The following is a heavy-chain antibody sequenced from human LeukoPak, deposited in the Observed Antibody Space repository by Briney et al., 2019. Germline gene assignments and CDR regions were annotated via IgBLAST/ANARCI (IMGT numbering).Heavy chain of an antibody. J-gene: IGHJ5*02. D-gene: IGHD3-16*01. CDR2: MNPKSGDT. CDR3: ARADRLHGGPYLIGP. CDR1: RSTFKTYD. Sequence: ASVKVSCKASRSTFKTYDIIWVRQASGQGLEWIGWMNPKSGDTVCAETFQARVTMTRNISMNTAYMEVNWLTSDDTAMYYCARADRLHGGPYLIGPWGQGTLVTVSS. V-gene: IGHV1-8*01.